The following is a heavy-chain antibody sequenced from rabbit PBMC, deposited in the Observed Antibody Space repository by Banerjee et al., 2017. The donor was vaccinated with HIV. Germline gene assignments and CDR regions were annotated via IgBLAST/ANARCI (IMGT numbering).Heavy chain of an antibody. CDR1: GFTISSSYW. J-gene: IGHJ3*01. V-gene: IGHV1S45*01. Sequence: QEQLEESGGDLVQPEGSLTLTCTASGFTISSSYWICWVRQAPGKGLEWIGCIYTGSGSTYYASWAKGRFTISKTSSTTVTLQMTSLTAADTATYFCASNSGRGSGDYVHRLWGQGTLVTVS. CDR3: ASNSGRGSGDYVHRL. D-gene: IGHD1-1*01. CDR2: IYTGSGST.